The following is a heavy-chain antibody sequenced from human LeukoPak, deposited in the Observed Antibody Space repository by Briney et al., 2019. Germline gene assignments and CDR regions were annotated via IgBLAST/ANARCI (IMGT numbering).Heavy chain of an antibody. CDR1: GGSISSTNW. Sequence: SETLSLTCAVSGGSISSTNWWSWVRQPPGKGLEWIGDIFHSGSTNYNPSLKSRLTISIDKSKSQFSLNLSSVTAADTAVYYCAGGSGTFDYWGQGSLVTVSS. D-gene: IGHD3-10*01. CDR3: AGGSGTFDY. J-gene: IGHJ4*02. CDR2: IFHSGST. V-gene: IGHV4-4*02.